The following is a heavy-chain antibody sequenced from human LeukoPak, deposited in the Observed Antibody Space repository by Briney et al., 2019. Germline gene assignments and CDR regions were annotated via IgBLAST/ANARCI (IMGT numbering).Heavy chain of an antibody. V-gene: IGHV3-33*06. CDR2: IWYDGSNK. CDR1: GFTLSSYG. CDR3: AKEAAAGYFDY. J-gene: IGHJ4*02. Sequence: PGGSLRLSCAASGFTLSSYGMHWVRQAPGKGLEWVAVIWYDGSNKYYADSVKGRFTISRDNSKNTLYLQMNSLRAEDTAVYYCAKEAAAGYFDYWGQGTLVTVSS. D-gene: IGHD6-13*01.